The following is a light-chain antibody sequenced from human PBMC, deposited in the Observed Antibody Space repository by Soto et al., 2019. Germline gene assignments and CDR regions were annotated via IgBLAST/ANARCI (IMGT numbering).Light chain of an antibody. CDR3: QVYYTDPPTT. Sequence: DIQMTQSPSSLSAYVGDRVTITFRASQGITNHFAWYQQQPGKIPKLLLHTASTLQSGVPSRFSGSGSGTDFTLTITSLQPEDVATYEGQVYYTDPPTTCGQGTWVVSK. CDR2: TAS. V-gene: IGKV1-27*01. CDR1: QGITNH. J-gene: IGKJ1*01.